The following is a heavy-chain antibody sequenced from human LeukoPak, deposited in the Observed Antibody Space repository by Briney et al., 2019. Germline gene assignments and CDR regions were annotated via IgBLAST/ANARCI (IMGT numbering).Heavy chain of an antibody. Sequence: ETLSLTCAVYGGSFSGYYWSWIRQPPGKGLEWIGEINHSGSTNYNPSLKSRVTISVDTSKNQFSLKLSSVTAADTAVYYCATNDYGVLGYFDYWGQGTLVTVSS. CDR3: ATNDYGVLGYFDY. CDR1: GGSFSGYY. V-gene: IGHV4-34*01. J-gene: IGHJ4*02. CDR2: INHSGST. D-gene: IGHD4-17*01.